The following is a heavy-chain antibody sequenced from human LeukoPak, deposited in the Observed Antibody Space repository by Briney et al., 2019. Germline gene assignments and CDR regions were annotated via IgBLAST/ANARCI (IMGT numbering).Heavy chain of an antibody. J-gene: IGHJ4*02. Sequence: PSETLSPTCTVSGGSISSYYWSWVLQPAGKALEWIGRIYTSGTTSYNPSLKSRVTISVDTSKNHFSLKLTSVTAADTAVYYCARGNTVTGTFDYWGQGALVTVSS. V-gene: IGHV4-4*07. CDR1: GGSISSYY. CDR3: ARGNTVTGTFDY. CDR2: IYTSGTT. D-gene: IGHD6-19*01.